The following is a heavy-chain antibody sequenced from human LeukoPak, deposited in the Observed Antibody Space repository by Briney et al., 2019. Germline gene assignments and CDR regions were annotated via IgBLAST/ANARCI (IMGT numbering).Heavy chain of an antibody. CDR1: GYTFTSFG. V-gene: IGHV1-18*04. Sequence: ASVKASCKPSGYTFTSFGISWVRQAPGQGREWMGWVGAYNGDTNYAQKFQSRVTMTSDTSTRTAYMDLRSLRSDDTAVYYCTRDHCSGDNCPSFDYWGQGTLVTVSS. J-gene: IGHJ4*02. CDR3: TRDHCSGDNCPSFDY. D-gene: IGHD2-15*01. CDR2: VGAYNGDT.